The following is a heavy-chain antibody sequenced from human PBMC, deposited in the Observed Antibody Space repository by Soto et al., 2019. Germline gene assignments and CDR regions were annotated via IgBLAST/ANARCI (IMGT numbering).Heavy chain of an antibody. CDR2: INHSGST. V-gene: IGHV4-34*01. J-gene: IGHJ5*02. Sequence: TSETLSLTCAVYGGSFSGYYWSWIRQPPGKGLEWIGEINHSGSTNYNPSLKSRVTISVDTSKNQFSLKLSSVTAADTAVYYCAGSYYYDSSGYLRWFDPWGQGTLVTVSS. CDR3: AGSYYYDSSGYLRWFDP. CDR1: GGSFSGYY. D-gene: IGHD3-22*01.